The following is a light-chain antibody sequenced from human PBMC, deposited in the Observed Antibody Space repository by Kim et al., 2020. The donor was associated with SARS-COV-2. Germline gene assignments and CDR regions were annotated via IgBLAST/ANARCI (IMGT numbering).Light chain of an antibody. Sequence: GAPGPTVTNHCTGYKRGPAYDVHWYQQFPGSAPKLLIYGDIHRPSGVPDRFSGSKSGTSASLAITGLQGEDEADYFCQTYDSGHVVFGGGTKVTVL. CDR2: GDI. CDR3: QTYDSGHVV. V-gene: IGLV1-40*01. CDR1: KRGPAYD. J-gene: IGLJ2*01.